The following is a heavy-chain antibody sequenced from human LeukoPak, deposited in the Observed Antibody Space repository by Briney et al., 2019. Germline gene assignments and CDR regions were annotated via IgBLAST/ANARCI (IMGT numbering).Heavy chain of an antibody. J-gene: IGHJ4*02. CDR2: IRYDGSNK. V-gene: IGHV3-30*02. CDR3: AKDLIWFGESLSPDFDY. CDR1: GFSFSSYG. D-gene: IGHD3-10*01. Sequence: GGSLRLSCAASGFSFSSYGMHWVRQAPGKGLEWVAFIRYDGSNKYYADSVKGRFTISRDNYKNTLYLQMNSLRAEDTALYYCAKDLIWFGESLSPDFDYWGQGTLVTVSS.